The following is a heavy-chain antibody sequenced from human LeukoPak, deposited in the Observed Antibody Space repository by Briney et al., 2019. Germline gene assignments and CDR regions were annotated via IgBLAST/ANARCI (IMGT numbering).Heavy chain of an antibody. CDR1: GFTVSSNY. V-gene: IGHV3-66*02. CDR2: IYSGGST. J-gene: IGHJ4*02. Sequence: GGSLRLSCAASGFTVSSNYMSWVRQAPGKGLEWVSVIYSGGSTYYADSVKGRFTISRDNSKNTLYLQMNSLRAEDTAVYNCARESSYGYVDYWGQGTLVTVSS. CDR3: ARESSYGYVDY. D-gene: IGHD5-18*01.